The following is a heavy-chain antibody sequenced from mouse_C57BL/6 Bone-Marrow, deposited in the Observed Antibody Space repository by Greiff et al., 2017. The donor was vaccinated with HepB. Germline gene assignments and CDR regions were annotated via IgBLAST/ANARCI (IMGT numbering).Heavy chain of an antibody. CDR2: INPYNGGT. Sequence: EVQLQQSGPVLVKPGASVKMSCKASGYTFTDYYMNWVKQSHGKSLEWIGVINPYNGGTSYNQKFKGKATLTVDKSSSTAYMELNSLTSEDSAVYYCARAPHYYGSYYYAMDYWGQGTSVTVSS. J-gene: IGHJ4*01. D-gene: IGHD1-1*01. CDR1: GYTFTDYY. CDR3: ARAPHYYGSYYYAMDY. V-gene: IGHV1-19*01.